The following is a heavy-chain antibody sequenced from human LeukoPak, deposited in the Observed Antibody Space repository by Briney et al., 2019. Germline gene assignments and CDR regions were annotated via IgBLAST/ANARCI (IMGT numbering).Heavy chain of an antibody. D-gene: IGHD1-14*01. V-gene: IGHV1-69*05. CDR2: VMPLFNTT. Sequence: SVKVSCKASGDTFNNYIITWVRQAPGQGLEWMGGVMPLFNTTNYAQKFQGRITIITDASTHTSYMELRSLRSEDTAVYSCARVDRHHFYMDVWGKGTTVTVSS. CDR1: GDTFNNYI. CDR3: ARVDRHHFYMDV. J-gene: IGHJ6*03.